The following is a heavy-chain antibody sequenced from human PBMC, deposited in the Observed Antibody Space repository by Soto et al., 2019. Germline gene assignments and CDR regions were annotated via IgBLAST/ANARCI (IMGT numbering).Heavy chain of an antibody. V-gene: IGHV1-69*13. CDR1: GGTFSSSA. D-gene: IGHD5-18*01. Sequence: SVKVSCKASGGTFSSSALSWVRQAPGQGLEWMGGIIPIFGTANYAQKFQGRVTITADESTSTAYMELSSLRSEDTAVYYCARDGDGYNNGYSFDYWGQGTLVTVSS. J-gene: IGHJ4*02. CDR2: IIPIFGTA. CDR3: ARDGDGYNNGYSFDY.